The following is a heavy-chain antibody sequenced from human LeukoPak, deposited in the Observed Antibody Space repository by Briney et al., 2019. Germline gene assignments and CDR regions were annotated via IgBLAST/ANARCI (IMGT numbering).Heavy chain of an antibody. D-gene: IGHD2-15*01. Sequence: PGGSLRLSCAASGFTFSSYWMHWVRQAPGKGLVWVSRINTDGSSTSYADSVKGRFTISRDNAKNTLYLQMNSLRAEDTAVYYCAKDREDIVVVVAWGQGTLVTVSS. CDR1: GFTFSSYW. CDR3: AKDREDIVVVVA. V-gene: IGHV3-74*01. J-gene: IGHJ5*02. CDR2: INTDGSST.